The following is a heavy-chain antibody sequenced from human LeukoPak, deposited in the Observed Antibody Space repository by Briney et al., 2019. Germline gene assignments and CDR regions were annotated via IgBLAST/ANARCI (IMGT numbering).Heavy chain of an antibody. J-gene: IGHJ4*02. CDR2: ISYDGSNK. V-gene: IGHV3-30-3*01. Sequence: PGGSLGLSCAASGFTFSSYAMHWVRQAPGKGLEWVAVISYDGSNKYYADSVKGRFTISRDNSKNTLYLQMNSLRAEDTAVYYCAREYTYYDFWSGLDYWGQGTLVTVSS. CDR1: GFTFSSYA. D-gene: IGHD3-3*01. CDR3: AREYTYYDFWSGLDY.